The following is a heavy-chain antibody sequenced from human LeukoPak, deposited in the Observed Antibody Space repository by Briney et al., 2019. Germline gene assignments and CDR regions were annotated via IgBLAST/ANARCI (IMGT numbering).Heavy chain of an antibody. CDR1: GFTFTTSA. Sequence: SVKVSCKASGFTFTTSAMQWVRQARGQRLEWIGWIVVGSGHTNSAQKFQGRVTITADKSTSTAYMELSSLRSEDTAVYYCARAASYYDSSGSRDAFDIWGQGTMVTVSS. CDR2: IVVGSGHT. J-gene: IGHJ3*02. V-gene: IGHV1-58*02. CDR3: ARAASYYDSSGSRDAFDI. D-gene: IGHD3-22*01.